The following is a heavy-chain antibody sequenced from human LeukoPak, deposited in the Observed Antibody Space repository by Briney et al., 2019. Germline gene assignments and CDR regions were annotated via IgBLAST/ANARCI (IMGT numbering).Heavy chain of an antibody. V-gene: IGHV4-39*01. J-gene: IGHJ4*02. CDR2: IYYSGST. D-gene: IGHD3-9*01. Sequence: SETLPLTCTVSGGSISSSSYSWGWIRQPPGKGLEWIGSIYYSGSTYYNPSLKSRVTISVDTSKNQFSLKLSSVTAADTAVYYCARQYYDILTGAPNVIDYWGQGTLVTVSS. CDR1: GGSISSSSYS. CDR3: ARQYYDILTGAPNVIDY.